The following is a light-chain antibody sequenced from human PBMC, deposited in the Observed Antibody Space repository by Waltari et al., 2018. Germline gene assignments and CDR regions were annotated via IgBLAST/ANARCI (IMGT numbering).Light chain of an antibody. CDR1: TSDVGHYDL. V-gene: IGLV2-23*02. CDR2: EVI. Sequence: QSALTQPASVSGTPGQSITISGTGTTSDVGHYDLVSWYQHHPGKAPNLLICEVIKRPSGVSSRFSGSKSGSTASLTISGLQPDDEADYYCCSYAGLGTYVFGSGTKVTVL. J-gene: IGLJ1*01. CDR3: CSYAGLGTYV.